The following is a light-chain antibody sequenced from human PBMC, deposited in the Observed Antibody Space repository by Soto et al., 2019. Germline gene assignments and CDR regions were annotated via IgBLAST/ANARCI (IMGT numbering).Light chain of an antibody. J-gene: IGKJ1*01. CDR1: QGIANY. Sequence: DIQMTQSPSSLSASVGDRVTITCRASQGIANYLAWYQQKPGKVPKLLIYAASTLQSGVSSRFSGSGSGTDFTLTIRSLQPEDVATYDCQKYNSAPRTVGQGTKVEIK. CDR2: AAS. CDR3: QKYNSAPRT. V-gene: IGKV1-27*01.